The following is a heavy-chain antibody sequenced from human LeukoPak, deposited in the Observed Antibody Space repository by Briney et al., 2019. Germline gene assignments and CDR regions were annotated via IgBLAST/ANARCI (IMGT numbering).Heavy chain of an antibody. CDR2: IIPLFNTP. CDR1: GGTFSSYI. V-gene: IGHV1-69*05. Sequence: SVKVSCKASGGTFSSYIITWVQQAPGQGLEWMGGIIPLFNTPNYPQKFQGRVTITTDDSTHTSYVELRSLRSEDTAVYYCARVDRYYFYMDVWGKGTTVTVSS. J-gene: IGHJ6*03. CDR3: ARVDRYYFYMDV.